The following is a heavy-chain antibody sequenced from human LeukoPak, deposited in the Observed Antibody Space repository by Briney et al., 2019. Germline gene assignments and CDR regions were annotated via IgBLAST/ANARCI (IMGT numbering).Heavy chain of an antibody. D-gene: IGHD3-16*01. V-gene: IGHV3-74*01. J-gene: IGHJ5*02. CDR2: INSDGSSP. CDR1: GFTSSNLW. CDR3: ARGFAVNWFDP. Sequence: GRSLRLSCAASGFTSSNLWMHWVRQAPGKGLLWVSRINSDGSSPTYADSVKGRFTISRDNAKNTLYLQMNSLTTEDTAVYYCARGFAVNWFDPWGQGTLVAVSS.